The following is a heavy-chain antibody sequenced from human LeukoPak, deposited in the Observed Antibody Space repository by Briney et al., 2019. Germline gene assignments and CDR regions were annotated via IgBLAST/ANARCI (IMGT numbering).Heavy chain of an antibody. CDR3: ARDFQRYCSGDTCYSEGFDP. CDR2: IKAYNGKT. D-gene: IGHD2-15*01. J-gene: IGHJ5*02. Sequence: ASVQFSFKASGYRFTSYGISWVRPAPGQGGGWMGWIKAYNGKTNYTQKLQGRVTITTGKSRRTAYLEQRSVRSDDTAVYYCARDFQRYCSGDTCYSEGFDPWGQGTLVTVSS. V-gene: IGHV1-18*01. CDR1: GYRFTSYG.